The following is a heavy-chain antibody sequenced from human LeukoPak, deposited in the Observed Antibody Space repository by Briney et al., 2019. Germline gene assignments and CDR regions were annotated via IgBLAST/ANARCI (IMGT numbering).Heavy chain of an antibody. J-gene: IGHJ6*03. CDR1: GGSFSGYY. V-gene: IGHV4-34*01. Sequence: SETLSLTCAVYGGSFSGYYWSWIRQPPGKGLEWIGEINLSGSTNYNPSLKSRVTISVDTSKNQFSLKPSSVTAADTAVYYCARGVKYTIFGVVTKKPYYYYYMDVWGKGTTVTVSS. CDR2: INLSGST. D-gene: IGHD3-3*01. CDR3: ARGVKYTIFGVVTKKPYYYYYMDV.